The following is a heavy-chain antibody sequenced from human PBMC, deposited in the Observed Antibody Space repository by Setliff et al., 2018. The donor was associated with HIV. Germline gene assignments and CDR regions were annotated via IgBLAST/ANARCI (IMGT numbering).Heavy chain of an antibody. V-gene: IGHV4-38-2*01. J-gene: IGHJ4*02. D-gene: IGHD6-19*01. CDR3: ARSIAVAGPYFDY. CDR1: GYSISSGNY. Sequence: SETLSLTCAVSGYSISSGNYWGWIRQPPGKGLEWMGSIYHSGSTYYNPSLKSRVTIAVDTSKNQFSLKLSSVPAADTAVYYCARSIAVAGPYFDYWGQGTLVTVSS. CDR2: IYHSGST.